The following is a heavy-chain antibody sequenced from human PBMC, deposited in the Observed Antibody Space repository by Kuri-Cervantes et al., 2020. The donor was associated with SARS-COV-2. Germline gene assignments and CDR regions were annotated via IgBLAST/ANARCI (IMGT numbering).Heavy chain of an antibody. V-gene: IGHV4-59*08. CDR3: ARHPRLEASGNYYFDY. J-gene: IGHJ4*02. Sequence: SETLSLTCAVYGGSFSGYYWSWIRQPPGKGLEWIAYMYDTADTYSNPSLSSRVTISLDTTKSLVSLKLTSVTAADTAVYFCARHPRLEASGNYYFDYWGQGTLVTVSS. CDR1: GGSFSGYY. CDR2: MYDTADT. D-gene: IGHD1-26*01.